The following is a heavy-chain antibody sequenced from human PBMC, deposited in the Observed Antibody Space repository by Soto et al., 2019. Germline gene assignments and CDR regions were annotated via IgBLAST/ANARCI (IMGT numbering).Heavy chain of an antibody. CDR3: AKDEGRFLKYYFNFGVDA. Sequence: QVQLVESGGGLVQPGRSLKLSCAASGFTFSTYGMHWVRQSPGKGLEWVAVISYDGSNQYYRDSVRDSFTISRDNSRNTVYLQSTSLGEEDTAVYYCAKDEGRFLKYYFNFGVDAWGRGTTVTVS. D-gene: IGHD3-3*01. CDR2: ISYDGSNQ. CDR1: GFTFSTYG. V-gene: IGHV3-30*18. J-gene: IGHJ6*02.